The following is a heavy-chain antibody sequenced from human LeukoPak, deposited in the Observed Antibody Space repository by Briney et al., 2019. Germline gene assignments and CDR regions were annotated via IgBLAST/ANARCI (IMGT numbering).Heavy chain of an antibody. Sequence: ASVKVSCKASGYIFTGYYMHWVRQAPGQGLDWMGWINPNSGGTNYAQKFQGRVTMTRDTSISTAYMELSRLRSDDTAVYYCARMPPNDFWPKTYYFDYWGQGTLVTVSS. D-gene: IGHD3-3*01. J-gene: IGHJ4*02. CDR2: INPNSGGT. CDR3: ARMPPNDFWPKTYYFDY. CDR1: GYIFTGYY. V-gene: IGHV1-2*02.